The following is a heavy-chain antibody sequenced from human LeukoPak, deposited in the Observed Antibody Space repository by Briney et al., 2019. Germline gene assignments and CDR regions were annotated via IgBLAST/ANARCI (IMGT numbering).Heavy chain of an antibody. J-gene: IGHJ4*02. CDR2: ISGSGGRT. V-gene: IGHV3-23*01. D-gene: IGHD3-22*01. CDR3: AKDKTHYYDSGGHYPKFDY. CDR1: GFIVSSNF. Sequence: GGSLRLSCAASGFIVSSNFMYWVRQAPGKGLEWVSGISGSGGRTYYADSVKGRFTVSRDNSKNTLYMQMNSLRAEDTAVYYCAKDKTHYYDSGGHYPKFDYWGQGTLVSVSS.